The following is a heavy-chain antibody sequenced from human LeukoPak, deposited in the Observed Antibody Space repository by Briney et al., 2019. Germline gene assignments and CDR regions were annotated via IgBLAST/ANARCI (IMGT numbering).Heavy chain of an antibody. Sequence: SETLSLTCTVSGGSISSYYWSWIRQPPGKGLEWIGYIYYSGSTYYNPSLKSRVTISVDTSKNQFSLKLSSVTAADTAVYYCAREEYYYDSSGYYAFDIWGQGTMVTVSS. CDR2: IYYSGST. V-gene: IGHV4-59*12. D-gene: IGHD3-22*01. CDR1: GGSISSYY. CDR3: AREEYYYDSSGYYAFDI. J-gene: IGHJ3*02.